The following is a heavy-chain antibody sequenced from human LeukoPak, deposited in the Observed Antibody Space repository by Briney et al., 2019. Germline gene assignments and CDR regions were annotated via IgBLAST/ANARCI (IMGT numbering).Heavy chain of an antibody. V-gene: IGHV4-4*07. CDR2: IYTSGST. Sequence: SETLSLTCTVSGGSISSYYWSWIRQPAGKGLEWIGRIYTSGSTNYNPSLKSRVTMSVDTSKNQFSLKLSSVTAADTAVFYCARDQGDCSGSSCYPFDYWGQGTLVTVSS. D-gene: IGHD2-15*01. J-gene: IGHJ4*02. CDR3: ARDQGDCSGSSCYPFDY. CDR1: GGSISSYY.